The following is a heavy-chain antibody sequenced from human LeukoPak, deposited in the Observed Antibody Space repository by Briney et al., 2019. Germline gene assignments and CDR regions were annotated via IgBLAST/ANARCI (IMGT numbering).Heavy chain of an antibody. CDR2: INHSGST. D-gene: IGHD3-10*01. V-gene: IGHV4-39*01. J-gene: IGHJ6*02. CDR3: ARQTYYYGSGSYSKDYYYGMDV. Sequence: SETLSLTCTVSGDSITSSAFYWSWIRQPPGKGLEWIGEINHSGSTNYNPSLKSRVTISVDTSKNQFSLKLSSVTAADTAVYYCARQTYYYGSGSYSKDYYYGMDVWGQGTTVTVSS. CDR1: GDSITSSAFY.